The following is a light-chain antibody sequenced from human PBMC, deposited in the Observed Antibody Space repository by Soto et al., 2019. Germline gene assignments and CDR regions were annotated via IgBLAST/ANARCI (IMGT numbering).Light chain of an antibody. CDR2: KNN. V-gene: IGLV1-44*01. CDR3: ASWYDSLNGYV. Sequence: QSVLTQPPSASGAPGQRVTISCSGSSSNIGSNTVNWYQQLPGTAPKLLIYKNNQRPSGVPDRFSGSKSGTSASLAISGLQSDDGADYYCASWYDSLNGYVFGTGTKLTVL. J-gene: IGLJ1*01. CDR1: SSNIGSNT.